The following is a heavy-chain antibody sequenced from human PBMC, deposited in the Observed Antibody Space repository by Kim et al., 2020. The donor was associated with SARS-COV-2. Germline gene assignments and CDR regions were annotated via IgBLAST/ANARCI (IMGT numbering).Heavy chain of an antibody. J-gene: IGHJ4*02. D-gene: IGHD3-10*01. Sequence: GGSLRLSCAASGFTFSSYGMHWVRQAPGKGLEWVAVISYDGSNKYYADSVKGRFTISRDNSKNTLYLQMNSLSAEDTAVYYCAKDHYYYGSGSYFDYWGQRTLVTVSS. V-gene: IGHV3-30*18. CDR3: AKDHYYYGSGSYFDY. CDR1: GFTFSSYG. CDR2: ISYDGSNK.